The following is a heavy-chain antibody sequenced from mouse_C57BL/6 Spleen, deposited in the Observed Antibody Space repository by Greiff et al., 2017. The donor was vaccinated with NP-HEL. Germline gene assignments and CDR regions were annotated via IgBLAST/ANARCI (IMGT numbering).Heavy chain of an antibody. CDR2: IWSGGST. Sequence: VQLQESGPGLVQPSQSLSITCTVSGFSFTSYGVHWVRQPPGKGLEWLGVIWSGGSTDYNAAFISRLSISKDNSKSQVFFKMNSLQADDTAIYYCAKGDWAYAMDYWGQGTSVTVSS. V-gene: IGHV2-4*01. D-gene: IGHD4-1*01. J-gene: IGHJ4*01. CDR1: GFSFTSYG. CDR3: AKGDWAYAMDY.